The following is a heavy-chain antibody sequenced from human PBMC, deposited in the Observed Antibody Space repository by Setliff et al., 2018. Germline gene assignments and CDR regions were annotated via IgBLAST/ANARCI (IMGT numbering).Heavy chain of an antibody. CDR1: GFNFNLYN. D-gene: IGHD2-15*01. CDR3: ARTCSGSGCYAGLES. J-gene: IGHJ4*02. V-gene: IGHV3-48*01. Sequence: GGSLRLSCAASGFNFNLYNMNWVRQAPGKGLEWVSYIISNSLTIHYADSVRGRFTISRDNARISLYLQMNNLRAEDTAVYYCARTCSGSGCYAGLESWGQGTPVT. CDR2: IISNSLTI.